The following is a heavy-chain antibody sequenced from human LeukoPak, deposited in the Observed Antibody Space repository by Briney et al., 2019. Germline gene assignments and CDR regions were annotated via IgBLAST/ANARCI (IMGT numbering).Heavy chain of an antibody. CDR1: GGSFSGYY. V-gene: IGHV4-34*01. Sequence: SETLSLTCSVNGGSFSGYYWSWIRQPPGKGLEWIGEINHSGNTNYNPSLKSRVTISGDTSKNQFSLKLSSVTAADTAVYYCETSSSATIDYFYDYIDVSGKGTTVTVSS. J-gene: IGHJ6*03. CDR3: ETSSSATIDYFYDYIDV. CDR2: INHSGNT. D-gene: IGHD2-15*01.